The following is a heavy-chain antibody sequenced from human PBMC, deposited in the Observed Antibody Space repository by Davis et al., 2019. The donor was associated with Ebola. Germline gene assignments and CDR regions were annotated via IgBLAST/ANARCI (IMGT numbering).Heavy chain of an antibody. J-gene: IGHJ4*02. CDR1: GFTFSSYA. D-gene: IGHD3-10*01. V-gene: IGHV3-23*01. Sequence: ESLKISCAASGFTFSSYAMSWVRQAPGKGLEWVSAISGSGGSTYYADSVKGRFTISRDNSKNTLYLQMNSLRAEDTAVYYCAKDRGDLFDYWGQGTLVTVSS. CDR3: AKDRGDLFDY. CDR2: ISGSGGST.